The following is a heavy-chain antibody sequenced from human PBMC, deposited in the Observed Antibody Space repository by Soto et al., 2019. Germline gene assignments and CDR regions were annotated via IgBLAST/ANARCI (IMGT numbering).Heavy chain of an antibody. Sequence: QVQLQESGPGLVKPSETLSLTCTVSGGSISNYYWSWIRQPPGKGLEWIGYIYYSGSTRYNPSLKRRVTISAATPKNQLSMKLSAATAADAAGDSCARHGPIAAAGTVFDYWGQGTLVTVSS. CDR1: GGSISNYY. CDR2: IYYSGST. J-gene: IGHJ4*02. D-gene: IGHD6-13*01. CDR3: ARHGPIAAAGTVFDY. V-gene: IGHV4-59*08.